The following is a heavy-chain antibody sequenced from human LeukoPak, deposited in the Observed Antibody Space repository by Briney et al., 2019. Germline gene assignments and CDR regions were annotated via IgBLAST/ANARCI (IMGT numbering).Heavy chain of an antibody. CDR1: GYSISSGFY. CDR2: INHSGST. Sequence: PSETLSLTCAASGYSISSGFYWGWIRQPPGKGLEGIGSINHSGSTYYNPSLKSRVTISIDTSKNHFSLNLSFVTAADTAMYYCARGGNFAFWGQGTLVTVSS. V-gene: IGHV4-38-2*01. J-gene: IGHJ4*02. CDR3: ARGGNFAF.